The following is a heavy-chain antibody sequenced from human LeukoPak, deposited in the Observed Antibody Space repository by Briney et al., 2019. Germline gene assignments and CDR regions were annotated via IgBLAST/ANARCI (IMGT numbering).Heavy chain of an antibody. D-gene: IGHD5-18*01. CDR2: ISYDGSNK. CDR1: GFTFSSYG. J-gene: IGHJ5*02. V-gene: IGHV3-30*18. CDR3: AKALGASGYSYGQNWFDP. Sequence: PGGSLRLSCAASGFTFSSYGMHWVRQAPGKGLEWVAVISYDGSNKYYADSVKGRFTISRNNSKNTLYLQTNSLRAEDTAVYYCAKALGASGYSYGQNWFDPWGQGTLVTVSS.